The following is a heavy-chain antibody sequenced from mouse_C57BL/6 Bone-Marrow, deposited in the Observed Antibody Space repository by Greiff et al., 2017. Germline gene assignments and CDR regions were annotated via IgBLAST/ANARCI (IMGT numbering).Heavy chain of an antibody. Sequence: QVKLQQPGAELVMPGASVKLTCKASGYTFTSYCKLWVKLRPGQGLEWIGEIDPSDSYTNYNQKSKGKSTLTVDNSSSTAYMQLSSLTSEDSAVYYCARLSDYDVDVWFAYWGQGTLVTVSA. CDR3: ARLSDYDVDVWFAY. J-gene: IGHJ3*01. V-gene: IGHV1-69*01. D-gene: IGHD2-4*01. CDR1: GYTFTSYC. CDR2: IDPSDSYT.